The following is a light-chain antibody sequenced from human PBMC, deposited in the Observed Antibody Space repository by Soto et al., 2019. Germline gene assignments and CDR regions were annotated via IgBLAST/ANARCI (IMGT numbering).Light chain of an antibody. CDR3: CSYAGSYTLYV. Sequence: QSALTQPRSASGSPGQSITISCTGTSSDVGGYNYVSWYQQHPAKAPKLIIFDVSKRPSGVPDRFSGSKSGNTASLTISGLQAEDEADYYCCSYAGSYTLYVFGTGTKVTVL. J-gene: IGLJ1*01. CDR1: SSDVGGYNY. CDR2: DVS. V-gene: IGLV2-11*01.